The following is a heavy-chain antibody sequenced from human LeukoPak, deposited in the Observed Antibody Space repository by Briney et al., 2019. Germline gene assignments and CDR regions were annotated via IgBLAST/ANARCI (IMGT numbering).Heavy chain of an antibody. D-gene: IGHD5-12*01. J-gene: IGHJ4*02. Sequence: GGSLRLSCAASGFTFSSYGMHWVRQAPGKGLEWVSAISGSGGRTYYADSVKGRFTISRDNSKNTLYLQMNSLRAEDTAVYYRAKDAHSGYDYFYYFDYWGQGTLVTVSS. CDR2: ISGSGGRT. CDR1: GFTFSSYG. CDR3: AKDAHSGYDYFYYFDY. V-gene: IGHV3-23*01.